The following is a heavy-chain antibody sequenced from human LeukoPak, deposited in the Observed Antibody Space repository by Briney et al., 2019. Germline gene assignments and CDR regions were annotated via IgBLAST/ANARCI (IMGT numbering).Heavy chain of an antibody. CDR2: ISAYNGNT. CDR3: AREKGTIFGVVIPHFDY. J-gene: IGHJ4*02. CDR1: GYTLTSYG. D-gene: IGHD3-3*01. Sequence: ASVKVSCKASGYTLTSYGISWVRQAPGQGLEWMGWISAYNGNTNYAQKLQGRVTMTTDTSTSTAYMELRSLRSDDTAVYYCAREKGTIFGVVIPHFDYWGQGTLVTVSS. V-gene: IGHV1-18*01.